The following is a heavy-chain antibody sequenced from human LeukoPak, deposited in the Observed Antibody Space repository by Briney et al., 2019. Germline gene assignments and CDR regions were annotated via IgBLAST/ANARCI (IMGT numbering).Heavy chain of an antibody. CDR3: ARHRGSGIAVADDAFDI. Sequence: SQTLSLTCTVSGGSISSSSYYWSWIRQPAGKGLEWIGRIYTSGSTNYNPSLKSRVTISVDTSKNQFSLKLSSVTAADTAVYYCARHRGSGIAVADDAFDIWGQGTMVTVSS. J-gene: IGHJ3*02. V-gene: IGHV4-61*02. CDR2: IYTSGST. CDR1: GGSISSSSYY. D-gene: IGHD6-19*01.